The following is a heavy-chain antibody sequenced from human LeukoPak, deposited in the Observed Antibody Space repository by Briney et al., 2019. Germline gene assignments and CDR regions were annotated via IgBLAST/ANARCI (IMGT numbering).Heavy chain of an antibody. Sequence: GASVKVSCKASGYTFTGYYMHWVRQAPGQGLEWMGWINPNSGGTNYAQKFQGGVTMTRDTSISTAYMELSRLRSDDTAVYYCARAGINYDILTGYAGVYYFDYWGQGTLVTVSS. D-gene: IGHD3-9*01. CDR1: GYTFTGYY. J-gene: IGHJ4*02. CDR3: ARAGINYDILTGYAGVYYFDY. V-gene: IGHV1-2*02. CDR2: INPNSGGT.